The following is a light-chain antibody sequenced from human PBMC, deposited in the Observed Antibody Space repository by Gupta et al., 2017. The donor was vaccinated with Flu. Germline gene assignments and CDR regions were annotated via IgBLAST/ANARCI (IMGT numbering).Light chain of an antibody. Sequence: EVVMTQTPATLSVSPGERVTLSCRASQSVSSNFAWFQQKPGQAPRLLFYGASTRTTGVPATFSDSGSGTDFTLTISSLQPDDFAVYYCQQDHYWPYIFGQGTRLEIK. CDR2: GAS. V-gene: IGKV3-15*01. J-gene: IGKJ2*01. CDR1: QSVSSN. CDR3: QQDHYWPYI.